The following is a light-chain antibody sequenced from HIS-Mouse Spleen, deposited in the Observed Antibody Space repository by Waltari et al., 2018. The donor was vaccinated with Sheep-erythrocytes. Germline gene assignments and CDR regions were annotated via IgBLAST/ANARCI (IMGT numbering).Light chain of an antibody. J-gene: IGKJ2*01. CDR3: QQYGSSPPYT. CDR2: GAS. V-gene: IGKV3-20*01. Sequence: EIVLTQSPGTLSLSPGERATLSCRASQSVSSSYLAWYQQKPGPAPRLLIYGASSRATGIPYRFSGSGSGTDFTLTISRLEPEDFAVYYCQQYGSSPPYTFGQGTKLEIK. CDR1: QSVSSSY.